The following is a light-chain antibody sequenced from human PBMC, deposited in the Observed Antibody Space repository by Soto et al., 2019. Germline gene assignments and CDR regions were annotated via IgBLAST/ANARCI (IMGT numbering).Light chain of an antibody. J-gene: IGKJ1*01. Sequence: ELVLTQSPGTLSLSPGERATLSCRAGQSVSSTYLAWYQQRPGQAPRLLIYSSSSRASGIPDRFSGSGSGTDFTLTISRLEPEDFAVYFCQQYRTSPPTWTFGQGTKVEIK. CDR1: QSVSSTY. CDR3: QQYRTSPPTWT. V-gene: IGKV3-20*01. CDR2: SSS.